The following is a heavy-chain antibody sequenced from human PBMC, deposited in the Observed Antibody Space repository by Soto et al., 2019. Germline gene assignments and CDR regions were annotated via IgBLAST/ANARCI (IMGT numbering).Heavy chain of an antibody. J-gene: IGHJ5*01. V-gene: IGHV4-39*01. CDR2: IYYSVNT. Sequence: QLQLQESGPGLVKPSETLSLTCTVSGGSITNNNYYWGWVRQPPGKGLEWIANIYYSVNTYYNPSLKSRVTISADTSKNQVSLNVNSVTAADTAVYYCARLAAYDFWRGGNWIDSWGQGTLVTVSS. CDR1: GGSITNNNYY. D-gene: IGHD3-3*01. CDR3: ARLAAYDFWRGGNWIDS.